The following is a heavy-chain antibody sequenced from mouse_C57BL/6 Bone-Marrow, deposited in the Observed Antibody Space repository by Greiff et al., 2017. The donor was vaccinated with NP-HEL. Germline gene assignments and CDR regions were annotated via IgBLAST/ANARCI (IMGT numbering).Heavy chain of an antibody. V-gene: IGHV1-54*01. CDR1: GYAFTNYL. Sequence: QVQLQQSGAELVRPGTSVKVSCKASGYAFTNYLIEWVKQRPGQGLEWIGVINPGSGGTNYNEKFKGKATLTADKSSSTAYMQLSSLTSEDSAVYFCARRGEKLVFAYWGQGTLVTVSA. D-gene: IGHD4-1*01. CDR3: ARRGEKLVFAY. J-gene: IGHJ3*01. CDR2: INPGSGGT.